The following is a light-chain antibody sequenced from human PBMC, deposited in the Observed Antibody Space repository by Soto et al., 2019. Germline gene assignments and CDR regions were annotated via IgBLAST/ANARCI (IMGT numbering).Light chain of an antibody. CDR2: GAS. V-gene: IGKV1-9*01. J-gene: IGKJ1*01. CDR1: PAIVTF. CDR3: QQLNVSPWT. Sequence: IQLTQSPSSLSASVGDRVTITCRASPAIVTFLAWYQQKPGTAPKLLIYGASTLQSGVPSRFSGSRSGTDYTLTIGSLQPEDFATYYCQQLNVSPWTFGQGTKVEIK.